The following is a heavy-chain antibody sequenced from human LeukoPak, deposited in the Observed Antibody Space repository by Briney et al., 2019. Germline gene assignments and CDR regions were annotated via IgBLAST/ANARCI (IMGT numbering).Heavy chain of an antibody. CDR2: INSDDSRT. CDR1: GFTFSAFW. D-gene: IGHD6-19*01. CDR3: ARGLAVAGHTTGY. J-gene: IGHJ4*02. V-gene: IGHV3-74*01. Sequence: GGSLRLSCAASGFTFSAFWMHWVRQAPGKGLVWVSRINSDDSRTTYADSVKGRFTISRDNAKNSLYLQMNSLRAEDTAVYYCARGLAVAGHTTGYWGQGTLVTVSS.